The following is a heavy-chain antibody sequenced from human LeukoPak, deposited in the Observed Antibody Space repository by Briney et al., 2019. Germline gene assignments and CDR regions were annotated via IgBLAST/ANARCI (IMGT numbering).Heavy chain of an antibody. CDR3: SRNNWNSPAYNWFDP. V-gene: IGHV3-21*01. D-gene: IGHD1-7*01. CDR1: GFTFSSYS. J-gene: IGHJ5*02. CDR2: ISSSSSYI. Sequence: GGSLRLSCAASGFTFSSYSMNWVRQAPGKGLEWVSSISSSSSYIYYADSVKGRFTISRDNAKNSLYLQMNSLRAEDTAVYYCSRNNWNSPAYNWFDPWGQGTLVTVSS.